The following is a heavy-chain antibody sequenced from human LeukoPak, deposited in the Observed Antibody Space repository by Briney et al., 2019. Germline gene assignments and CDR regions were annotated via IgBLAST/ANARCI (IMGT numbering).Heavy chain of an antibody. J-gene: IGHJ4*02. CDR3: ARDYDRPVYYGF. V-gene: IGHV4-59*01. D-gene: IGHD3-9*01. CDR2: IYYSGGT. Sequence: PSETLSLTCTVSCTSITTYYWSWIRQPPGKGLEWMGYIYYSGGTTYNPSLRSRVTISVASSKNQFSLKLSSVTAADTAVYNCARDYDRPVYYGFWGQGTLGNVS. CDR1: CTSITTYY.